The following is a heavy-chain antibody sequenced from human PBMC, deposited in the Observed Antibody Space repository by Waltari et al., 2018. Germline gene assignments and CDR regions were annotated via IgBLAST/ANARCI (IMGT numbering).Heavy chain of an antibody. CDR2: VRGDGKT. D-gene: IGHD1-1*01. J-gene: IGHJ4*02. V-gene: IGHV4-4*02. Sequence: QLQLQESGPGLVKPSGTLYLLCAVSGDSLSTSDYWSWVRQPPGKGLEWIGQVRGDGKTNYNPSFASRVTMSLDTSTYHFALKLTSATAADTALYYCARDRGRGLYLDTWGQGTLVTVSP. CDR3: ARDRGRGLYLDT. CDR1: GDSLSTSDY.